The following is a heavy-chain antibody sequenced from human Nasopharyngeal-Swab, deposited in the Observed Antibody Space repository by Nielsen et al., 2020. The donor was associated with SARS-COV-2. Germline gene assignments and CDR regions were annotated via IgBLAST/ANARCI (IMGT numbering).Heavy chain of an antibody. V-gene: IGHV1-2*06. CDR1: GYTFTDYY. CDR3: ARKKQLVRTFDS. J-gene: IGHJ4*02. Sequence: ASVKVSCKTSGYTFTDYYIHWVRQAPGQGLAWMGRINPNNGSTIYAQTFKGRVTMTRYTSISMVFMELSGLRFDDTAIYYCARKKQLVRTFDSWGQVTLVTVSS. CDR2: INPNNGST. D-gene: IGHD2-2*01.